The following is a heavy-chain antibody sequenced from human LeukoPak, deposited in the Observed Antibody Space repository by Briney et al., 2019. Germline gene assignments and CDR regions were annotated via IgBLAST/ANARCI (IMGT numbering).Heavy chain of an antibody. J-gene: IGHJ5*02. D-gene: IGHD5-18*01. CDR2: INHSGST. CDR3: ARGRYSYGDNWFDP. V-gene: IGHV4-34*01. Sequence: SETLSLTCAVYGGSFSGYYWSRIRQPPGKGLEWIGEINHSGSTNYNPSLKSRVTISVDTSKNQFSLKLSSVTAADTAVYYCARGRYSYGDNWFDPWGQGTLVTVSS. CDR1: GGSFSGYY.